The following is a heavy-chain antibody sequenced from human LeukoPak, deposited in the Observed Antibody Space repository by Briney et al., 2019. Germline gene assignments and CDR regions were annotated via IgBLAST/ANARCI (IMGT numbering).Heavy chain of an antibody. CDR2: IYYSGST. Sequence: SETLSLTCTVSGVSISSNTYYWGWIRQPPGKGLEWIGTIYYSGSTNYNPSLKSRVTISVDTSKNQFSLKLSSVTAADTAVYYCARRGGSSSWYHYYMDVWGKGTTVTVSS. V-gene: IGHV4-39*07. CDR3: ARRGGSSSWYHYYMDV. J-gene: IGHJ6*03. CDR1: GVSISSNTYY. D-gene: IGHD6-13*01.